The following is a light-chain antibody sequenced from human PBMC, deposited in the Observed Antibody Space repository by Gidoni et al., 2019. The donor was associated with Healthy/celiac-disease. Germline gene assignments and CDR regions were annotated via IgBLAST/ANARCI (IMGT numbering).Light chain of an antibody. J-gene: IGKJ2*01. CDR3: QQSDSTSLT. Sequence: IHMTQSPSSLSASVGDRVTITCRASQSISSYLNWYQQKPGKAPKLLIYAASSLQSGVPSRFSGSGSGTDFTLTISSLQPEDFATYYCQQSDSTSLTVGQGTKLEIK. V-gene: IGKV1-39*01. CDR1: QSISSY. CDR2: AAS.